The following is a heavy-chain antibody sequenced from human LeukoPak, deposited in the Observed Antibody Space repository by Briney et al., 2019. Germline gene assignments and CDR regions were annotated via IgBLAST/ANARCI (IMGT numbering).Heavy chain of an antibody. D-gene: IGHD5-12*01. CDR1: GYTFTSYG. CDR2: ISAYNGNT. Sequence: GASVKVSCKASGYTFTSYGISWVRQAPGQGLEWMGWISAYNGNTNYAQKLQGRVTMTTDTSTSTAYMELRSLRSEDTAVYYCARDEVEIARGYSGYGAFICWFDPWGQGTLVTVSS. CDR3: ARDEVEIARGYSGYGAFICWFDP. J-gene: IGHJ5*02. V-gene: IGHV1-18*01.